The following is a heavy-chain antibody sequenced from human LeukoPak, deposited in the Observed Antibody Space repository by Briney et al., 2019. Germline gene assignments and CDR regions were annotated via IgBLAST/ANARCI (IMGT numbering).Heavy chain of an antibody. CDR2: IYYSGST. V-gene: IGHV4-39*01. CDR3: AIQSSADYYDSSGYLFDY. D-gene: IGHD3-22*01. J-gene: IGHJ4*02. Sequence: SETLSLTCTVSGGSISSSSYYWGWIRQPPGKGLEWIGSIYYSGSTYYNPSLKSRVTISVDTSKNQFSLKLSSVTAAGTAAYYCAIQSSADYYDSSGYLFDYWGQGTLVTVSS. CDR1: GGSISSSSYY.